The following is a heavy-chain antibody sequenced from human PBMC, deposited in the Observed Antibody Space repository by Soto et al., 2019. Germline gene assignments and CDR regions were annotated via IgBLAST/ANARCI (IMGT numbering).Heavy chain of an antibody. D-gene: IGHD3-10*01. Sequence: ASVKVSCKASGYTFTSYGISWVRQAPGQGLEWMGWISAYNGNTNYAQKLQGRVTMTTDTSTSTAYMELRSLRSDDTAVYYCARDTPMVRGVIITDYCGMDVWGQGTTVTVSS. CDR1: GYTFTSYG. CDR2: ISAYNGNT. J-gene: IGHJ6*02. V-gene: IGHV1-18*01. CDR3: ARDTPMVRGVIITDYCGMDV.